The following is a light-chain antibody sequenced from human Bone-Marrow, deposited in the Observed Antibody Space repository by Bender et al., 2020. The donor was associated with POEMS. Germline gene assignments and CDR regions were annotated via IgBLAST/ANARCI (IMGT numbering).Light chain of an antibody. V-gene: IGLV1-47*01. CDR3: SSSSSASTVVL. Sequence: QSVLTQPPSASGTPGQRVTISCSGSSSNIGNNYILWYQQLPGTAPKLLIYKNDQRPSGVPDRISGSKSGTSASLAITELRSEDEADYFCSSSSSASTVVLFGGGTKLTVL. CDR2: KND. J-gene: IGLJ2*01. CDR1: SSNIGNNY.